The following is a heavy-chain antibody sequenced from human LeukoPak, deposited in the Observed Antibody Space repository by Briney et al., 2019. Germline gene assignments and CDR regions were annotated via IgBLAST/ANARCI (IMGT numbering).Heavy chain of an antibody. CDR3: ATNTRVYSYGHYYYMDV. D-gene: IGHD5-18*01. J-gene: IGHJ6*03. CDR2: ISWDGRST. CDR1: GFTFDDYT. V-gene: IGHV3-43*01. Sequence: AGGSLRLSCAASGFTFDDYTMHWVRQAPGKGLEWVSLISWDGRSTYYADSVKGRFTTSRDNSKNSLYLQMNSLRTEDTALYYCATNTRVYSYGHYYYMDVWGKGTTVTVSS.